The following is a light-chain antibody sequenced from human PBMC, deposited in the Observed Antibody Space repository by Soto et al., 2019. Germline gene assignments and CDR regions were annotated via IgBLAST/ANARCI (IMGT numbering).Light chain of an antibody. J-gene: IGLJ3*02. CDR1: SSDVGNYKY. CDR3: RSYAARNLWV. CDR2: EVS. Sequence: QSALTQSPSASGSPGQSVTISCTGTSSDVGNYKYVSWYQQHPGKAPKLMIYEVSKRPSGVPDRFSGSKSGNTASLTVSGLQVGCEPDYYARSYAARNLWVFGGGTKLTAL. V-gene: IGLV2-8*01.